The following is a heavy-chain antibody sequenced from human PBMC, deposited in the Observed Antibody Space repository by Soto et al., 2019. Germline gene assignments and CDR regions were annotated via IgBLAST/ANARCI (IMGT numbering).Heavy chain of an antibody. CDR2: IANDASSE. J-gene: IGHJ2*01. CDR1: GFTFSNSP. CDR3: ARDASANWYVDWYFDL. Sequence: QVQLVESGGGVVQSGGSLRLSCAASGFTFSNSPMHWLRQAPGKGLEWVAIIANDASSEHYADSVKGRFTISRDNAENTLSLQMNSLRTEDTALYYCARDASANWYVDWYFDLWGRGTLVTVSS. V-gene: IGHV3-30-3*01. D-gene: IGHD1-1*01.